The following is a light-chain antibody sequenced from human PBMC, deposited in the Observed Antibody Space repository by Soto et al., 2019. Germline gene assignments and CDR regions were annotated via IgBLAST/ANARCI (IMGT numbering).Light chain of an antibody. CDR3: QKYSGAPRT. V-gene: IGKV1-27*01. CDR2: AAS. J-gene: IGKJ1*01. Sequence: DIQMTQSPSSLSASVGDRVTITCRASQGIRNYLAWYQQTPGKVPKLLIYAASTLQSGVPSRFSGSGSGTDFTLTISSLQPEDVATYVCQKYSGAPRTFGQGTKVEIK. CDR1: QGIRNY.